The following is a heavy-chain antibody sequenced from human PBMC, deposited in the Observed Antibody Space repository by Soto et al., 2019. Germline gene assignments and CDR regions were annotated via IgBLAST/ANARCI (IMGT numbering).Heavy chain of an antibody. CDR3: ARDVEREPTGLIFWDY. V-gene: IGHV1-18*01. Sequence: QVQLVQSGAEVKKPGASVKVSCKASGYTFTSYGISWVRQAPGQGLEWMGWISAYNGNTNYAQKLQGRVTMTTDTSPSTAYMELRSLRSDDTAVYYCARDVEREPTGLIFWDYWGQGTLVTVSS. CDR2: ISAYNGNT. J-gene: IGHJ4*02. CDR1: GYTFTSYG. D-gene: IGHD3-3*01.